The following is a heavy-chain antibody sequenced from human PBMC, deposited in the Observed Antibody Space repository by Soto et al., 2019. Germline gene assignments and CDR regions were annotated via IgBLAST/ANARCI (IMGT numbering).Heavy chain of an antibody. CDR3: ARAFHPVIGSVSDRTYHFDY. V-gene: IGHV3-74*01. CDR2: ISPYGDRT. CDR1: GFTFSSQW. J-gene: IGHJ4*02. Sequence: EVQLVASGGGLVQPGGSLRLSCAASGFTFSSQWMQWVRQVPGKGLVWVSRISPYGDRTEYAGSVKGRFTMSRDNAKNTLHLQMNNIRAEDKAVYYCARAFHPVIGSVSDRTYHFDYWGQGMLVTVSS. D-gene: IGHD4-17*01.